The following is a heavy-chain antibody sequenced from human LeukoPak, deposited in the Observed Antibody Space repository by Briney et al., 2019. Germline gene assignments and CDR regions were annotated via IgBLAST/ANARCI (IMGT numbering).Heavy chain of an antibody. D-gene: IGHD3-10*01. Sequence: GGPLRLSCAACGFNFSSYSMNWVRQAPEKGLERVSFISSSSSYIYYADSVKGRFIISSDNVKNSLYLQMNSLRAEDTAVYYCARDRFGELSYYGMDVWGQGTTVTVSS. CDR2: ISSSSSYI. CDR1: GFNFSSYS. J-gene: IGHJ6*02. CDR3: ARDRFGELSYYGMDV. V-gene: IGHV3-21*01.